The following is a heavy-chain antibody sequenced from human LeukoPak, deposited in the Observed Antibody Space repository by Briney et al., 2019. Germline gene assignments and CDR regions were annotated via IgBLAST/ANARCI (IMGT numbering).Heavy chain of an antibody. J-gene: IGHJ3*02. V-gene: IGHV5-51*01. CDR2: IYPGDSDT. CDR1: GYSFTSYW. CDR3: TRRASGSRNDAFDI. D-gene: IGHD1-26*01. Sequence: KAGESLKISCKGSGYSFTSYWIGWVRPMPGKGLEWMGIIYPGDSDTRYSPSFQGQVTISADKSISTAYLQWSSLKASDTAMYYCTRRASGSRNDAFDIWGQGTMVTVSS.